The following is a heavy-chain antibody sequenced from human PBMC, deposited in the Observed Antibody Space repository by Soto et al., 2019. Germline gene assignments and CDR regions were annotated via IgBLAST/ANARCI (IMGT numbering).Heavy chain of an antibody. CDR2: INPNSGCT. J-gene: IGHJ6*02. CDR3: ARDNYYGVDV. CDR1: GYTFTGYY. Sequence: GASVKVSFKASGYTFTGYYMHWLRQAPGQGLEWMGWINPNSGCTNYAQKFQGRVTMTRDTSISTAYMELSRLRSDDTAVYYCARDNYYGVDVWGQGTTVTVSS. V-gene: IGHV1-2*02.